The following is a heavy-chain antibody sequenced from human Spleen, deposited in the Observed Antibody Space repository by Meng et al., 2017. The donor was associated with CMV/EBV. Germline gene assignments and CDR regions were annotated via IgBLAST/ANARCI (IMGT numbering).Heavy chain of an antibody. CDR2: IGSSGKYV. CDR3: VRDIGGY. V-gene: IGHV3-21*01. Sequence: GESLKISCAASGFTFGPYTMNWVRQAPGKGLEWVSSIGSSGKYVYYADSVKGRFTISRDNAKDSLYLRMNSLRAEDTAVYYCVRDIGGYWGQGTLVTVSS. CDR1: GFTFGPYT. J-gene: IGHJ4*02. D-gene: IGHD3-10*01.